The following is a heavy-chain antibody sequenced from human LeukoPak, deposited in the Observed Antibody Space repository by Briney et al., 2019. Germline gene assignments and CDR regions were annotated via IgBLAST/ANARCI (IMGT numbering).Heavy chain of an antibody. J-gene: IGHJ6*04. V-gene: IGHV3-23*01. CDR3: ARRFAAQLALVDV. CDR2: ISGSGVST. CDR1: GFTFRTSG. D-gene: IGHD5-18*01. Sequence: GGTLRLSCAASGFTFRTSGMSWVRQAPGKGLEWVSAISGSGVSTYYADSVKGRFTISRDNSKNTLYLQMNSLRAEDTAVYYCARRFAAQLALVDVWGKGTTVTISS.